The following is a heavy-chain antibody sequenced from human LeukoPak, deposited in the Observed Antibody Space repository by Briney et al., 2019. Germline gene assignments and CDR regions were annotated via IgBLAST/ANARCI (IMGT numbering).Heavy chain of an antibody. D-gene: IGHD4-17*01. J-gene: IGHJ4*02. V-gene: IGHV4-59*01. CDR3: ARSDYGDYVPLDY. CDR1: GGSISSYY. CDR2: INYSGST. Sequence: SETLSLTCTVSGGSISSYYWSWIRQPPGKGLEWIGYINYSGSTNYNPSLKSRVTISVDTSKNQFSLKLSSVTAADTAVYYCARSDYGDYVPLDYWGQGTLVTVSS.